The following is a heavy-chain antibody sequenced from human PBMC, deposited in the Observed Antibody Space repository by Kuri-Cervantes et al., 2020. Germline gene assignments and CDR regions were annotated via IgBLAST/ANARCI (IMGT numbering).Heavy chain of an antibody. CDR3: AREGYSDAFDI. CDR1: GGSISSGGYS. V-gene: IGHV4-30-2*01. D-gene: IGHD3-22*01. J-gene: IGHJ3*02. Sequence: LRLSCAVSGGSISSGGYSWSWIRQPPGKGLEWIGYIYHSGSTYYNPSLKSRVTISVDRSKNQFSLKLSSVTAADTAVYYCAREGYSDAFDIWGQGTMVTVSS. CDR2: IYHSGST.